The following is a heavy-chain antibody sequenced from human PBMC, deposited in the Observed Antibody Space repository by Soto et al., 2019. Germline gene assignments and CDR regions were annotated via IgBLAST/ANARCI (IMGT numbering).Heavy chain of an antibody. CDR3: ARDAAIGMNDY. Sequence: QVQLVQSGAEVKKPGASVKVSCKASGYTFTSYGISWVRQAPGQGLEWMGWISAYNGNTKYAQKLRGRVTMTTDTSTRTAYMELRSLRSADTAVYYCARDAAIGMNDYWGQGTLVTVSS. V-gene: IGHV1-18*01. J-gene: IGHJ4*02. D-gene: IGHD1-20*01. CDR2: ISAYNGNT. CDR1: GYTFTSYG.